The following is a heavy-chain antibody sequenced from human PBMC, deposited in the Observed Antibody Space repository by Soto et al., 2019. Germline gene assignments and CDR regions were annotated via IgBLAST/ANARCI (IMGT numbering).Heavy chain of an antibody. CDR2: IYSGGRN. CDR1: AGSISSFY. Sequence: PSLRLSLTCTLAAGSISSFYCSWIRQPAGKGLEWIGRIYSGGRNNYNPALKSRVTMSVDTSKNQFSLRLSPVTAADTAMYCCARGSSRWDYLGQGTLDTASS. J-gene: IGHJ4*02. V-gene: IGHV4-4*07. D-gene: IGHD6-13*01. CDR3: ARGSSRWDY.